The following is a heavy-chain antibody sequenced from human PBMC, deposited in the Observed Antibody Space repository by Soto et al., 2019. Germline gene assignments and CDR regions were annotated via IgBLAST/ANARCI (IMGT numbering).Heavy chain of an antibody. CDR1: GFTFSSYA. J-gene: IGHJ5*01. Sequence: EVQLLESGGGSVQPGGSLRLSCAASGFTFSSYAMHWVRRPPGKGLEWVSSISGSGGTAYYADSVKGRFSISRDSLVNTLYLQMNSLRAEDRAVYYCAKGRGQNWNFDSWGQGTLVTVSP. V-gene: IGHV3-23*01. CDR2: ISGSGGTA. CDR3: AKGRGQNWNFDS. D-gene: IGHD1-1*01.